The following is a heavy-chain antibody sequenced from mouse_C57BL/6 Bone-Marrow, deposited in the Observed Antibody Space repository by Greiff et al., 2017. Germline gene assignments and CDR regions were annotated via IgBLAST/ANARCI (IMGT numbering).Heavy chain of an antibody. D-gene: IGHD1-1*01. Sequence: VKLVESGAELMKPGASVKLSCKATGYTFTGYWIEWVKQRPGHGLEWIGETLPGSGSTNYNEKFKGKATFTADTSSNTAYMQLSSLTTEDSAIYDCARFHYYGSSDPFAYWGQGTLVTVSA. CDR2: TLPGSGST. V-gene: IGHV1-9*01. J-gene: IGHJ3*01. CDR3: ARFHYYGSSDPFAY. CDR1: GYTFTGYW.